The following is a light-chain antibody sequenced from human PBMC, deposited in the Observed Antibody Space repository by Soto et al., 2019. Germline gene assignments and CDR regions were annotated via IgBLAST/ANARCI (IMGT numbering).Light chain of an antibody. CDR1: SSEVGVYNY. Sequence: SALTQPASVSGYPGRSITISCTGTSSEVGVYNYVSWYQQHPGTAPKLMIYEVSNRPSGVSNRFSGSKSCNTAALTISGLQAEDEADYYCSSYTSSSTLVFGTGTKVTV. CDR3: SSYTSSSTLV. V-gene: IGLV2-14*01. J-gene: IGLJ1*01. CDR2: EVS.